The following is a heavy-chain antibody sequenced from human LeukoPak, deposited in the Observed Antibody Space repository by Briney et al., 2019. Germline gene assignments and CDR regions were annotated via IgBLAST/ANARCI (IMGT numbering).Heavy chain of an antibody. V-gene: IGHV3-30*04. D-gene: IGHD1-26*01. CDR1: GFTFSSYA. CDR3: ARVGIVGALFSSLV. J-gene: IGHJ3*01. Sequence: PGGSLRLSCAASGFTFSSYAMHWVRQAPGKGLEWVAVISYDGSNKYYADSVKGRFTISRDNSKNTLYLQMNSLRAEDTAVYYCARVGIVGALFSSLVWGQGTMVTVSS. CDR2: ISYDGSNK.